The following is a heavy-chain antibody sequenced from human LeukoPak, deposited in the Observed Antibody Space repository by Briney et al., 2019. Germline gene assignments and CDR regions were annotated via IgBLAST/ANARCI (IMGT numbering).Heavy chain of an antibody. D-gene: IGHD6-6*01. V-gene: IGHV3-13*01. CDR3: ARATGSSEFDY. J-gene: IGHJ4*02. CDR1: GFTFSSYD. Sequence: PGGSLRLSCAASGFTFSSYDMPWVRQATGKGLEWVSAIGTAGDTYYPGSVKGRFTISRENAKNSLYLQMNSLRAGDTAVYYCARATGSSEFDYWGQGTLVTVSS. CDR2: IGTAGDT.